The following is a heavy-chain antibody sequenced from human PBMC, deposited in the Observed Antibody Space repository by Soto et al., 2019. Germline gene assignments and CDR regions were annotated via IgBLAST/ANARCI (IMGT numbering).Heavy chain of an antibody. Sequence: SVKVSCKASGGTFSSYAISWVRQAPGQGLEWMGGIIPIFGTANYAQKFQGRDTITADKSTSTAYMELSSLRSEDTAVYYCARSVLGIAAAGADYYYYGMDVWGQGTTVTVSS. V-gene: IGHV1-69*06. J-gene: IGHJ6*02. CDR1: GGTFSSYA. CDR3: ARSVLGIAAAGADYYYYGMDV. D-gene: IGHD6-13*01. CDR2: IIPIFGTA.